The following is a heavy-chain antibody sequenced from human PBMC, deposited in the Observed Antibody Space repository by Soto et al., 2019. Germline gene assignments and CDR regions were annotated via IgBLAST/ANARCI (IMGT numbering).Heavy chain of an antibody. D-gene: IGHD4-17*01. CDR2: INHSGST. J-gene: IGHJ5*02. CDR3: ARDLYGDHVGYNWSHP. CDR1: GGSFSGYY. V-gene: IGHV4-34*01. Sequence: PSETLSLTCAVYGGSFSGYYWSWIRQPPGKGLEWIGEINHSGSTNYNPSLKSRVTISVDTSKNQFSLKLSSVTAADTAVYYCARDLYGDHVGYNWSHPWCQATLRTVST.